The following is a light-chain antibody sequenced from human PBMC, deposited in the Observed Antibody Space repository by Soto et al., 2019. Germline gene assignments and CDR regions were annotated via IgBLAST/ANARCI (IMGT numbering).Light chain of an antibody. CDR1: SSDVGTYNL. J-gene: IGLJ2*01. CDR3: CSYAPSRTLL. Sequence: QSARTQPASGSGAPGEAITISCTGTSSDVGTYNLVTWYQQHPGRVPKLILYEGNKRPSGVSSRFSASKSGNTASLTISGLQAEDEADYFCCSYAPSRTLLFGGGTKVTVL. V-gene: IGLV2-23*01. CDR2: EGN.